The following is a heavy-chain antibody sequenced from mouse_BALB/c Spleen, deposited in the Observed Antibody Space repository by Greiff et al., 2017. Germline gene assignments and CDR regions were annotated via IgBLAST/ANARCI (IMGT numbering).Heavy chain of an antibody. Sequence: EVLLVESGGGLVQPGGSLRLSCATSGFTFSDFYMEWVRQPPGKRLVWIAASRNKANDYTTEYSASVKGRFIVSRDTSQSILYLQMNALRAEDTAIYYCARDAGYGYYAMDYWGQGTSVTVSS. J-gene: IGHJ4*01. CDR3: ARDAGYGYYAMDY. D-gene: IGHD2-10*02. CDR1: GFTFSDFY. V-gene: IGHV7-1*02. CDR2: SRNKANDYTT.